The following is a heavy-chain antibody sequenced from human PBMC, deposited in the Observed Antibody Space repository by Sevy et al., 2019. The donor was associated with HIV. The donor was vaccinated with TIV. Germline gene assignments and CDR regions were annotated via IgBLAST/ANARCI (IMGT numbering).Heavy chain of an antibody. V-gene: IGHV4-59*01. CDR1: GDSISNYY. CDR3: ARALQSYYYGMDV. J-gene: IGHJ6*02. Sequence: SETLSLTCNVSGDSISNYYWSWIRQPPGKGLEWIGYIYYSRSTNYNPSLKSRLTISKDTSQNQISLKLSSMTAADTAVYYCARALQSYYYGMDVWGQGTPVTVSS. CDR2: IYYSRST. D-gene: IGHD4-4*01.